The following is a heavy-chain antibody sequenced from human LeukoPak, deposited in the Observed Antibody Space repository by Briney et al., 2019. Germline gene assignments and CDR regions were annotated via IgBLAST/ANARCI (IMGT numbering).Heavy chain of an antibody. V-gene: IGHV1-46*02. CDR1: GYTFNTYY. CDR2: INPSGGST. D-gene: IGHD4-17*01. J-gene: IGHJ3*02. CDR3: ARDMTTVTTSFEAFDI. Sequence: ASVKVPCKASGYTFNTYYMHWVRQAPGQGLEWMGIINPSGGSTSYAQKFQGRVTMTRDTSTSTVYMELSSLRSDDTAVYYCARDMTTVTTSFEAFDIWGQGTLVSVSS.